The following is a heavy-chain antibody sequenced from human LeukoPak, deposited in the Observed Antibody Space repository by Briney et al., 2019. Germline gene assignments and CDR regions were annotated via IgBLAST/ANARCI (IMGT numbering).Heavy chain of an antibody. Sequence: PGGSLRLSCAASGFTFSSYAMHWVRQAPGKGLEWVAVISYDGSNKYYADSVKGRFTISRDNSKNTLYLQMNSLRAEDTAVYYCARERGYYDFHYWGQGTLVTVSS. J-gene: IGHJ4*02. D-gene: IGHD3-3*01. CDR1: GFTFSSYA. CDR3: ARERGYYDFHY. CDR2: ISYDGSNK. V-gene: IGHV3-30-3*01.